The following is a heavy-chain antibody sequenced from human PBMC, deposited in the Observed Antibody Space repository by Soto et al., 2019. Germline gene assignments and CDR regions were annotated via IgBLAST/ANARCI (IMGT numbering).Heavy chain of an antibody. J-gene: IGHJ4*02. D-gene: IGHD7-27*01. CDR3: ARDRVPGERGSDY. CDR2: IYYSGST. V-gene: IGHV4-31*03. CDR1: GGSISSGGYY. Sequence: PSETLSLTCTVSGGSISSGGYYWSWIRQHPGKGLEWIGYIYYSGSTYYNPSLKSRVTISVDTSKNQFSLKLSSVTAADTAVYYCARDRVPGERGSDYWGQGTLVTVSS.